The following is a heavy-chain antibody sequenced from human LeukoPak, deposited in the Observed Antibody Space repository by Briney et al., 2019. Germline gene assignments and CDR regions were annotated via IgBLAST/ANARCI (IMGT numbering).Heavy chain of an antibody. Sequence: SSVKVSCKASGGTFSSYAISWVRQAPGQGLEWMGGIIPIFGTANYAQKFQGRVTITVDESTSTAYMELSSLRSDDTAVYYCARDQNRDRGSYYVVPLGYWGQGTLVTVSS. CDR2: IIPIFGTA. CDR1: GGTFSSYA. V-gene: IGHV1-69*01. CDR3: ARDQNRDRGSYYVVPLGY. J-gene: IGHJ4*02. D-gene: IGHD1-26*01.